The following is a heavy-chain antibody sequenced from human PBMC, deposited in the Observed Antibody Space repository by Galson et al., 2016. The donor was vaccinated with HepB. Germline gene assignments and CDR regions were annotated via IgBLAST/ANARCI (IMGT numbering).Heavy chain of an antibody. CDR2: NYYTRNT. V-gene: IGHV4-59*01. CDR1: GGSISSYF. Sequence: LSLTCTVSGGSISSYFWTWIRQPPGKGLEWIGHNYYTRNTNYNPSLKSRATISLDMSKNQFPLKLTSVAAADTAVYYCARAGAVAGFYGMGVWGQGATVTVSS. CDR3: ARAGAVAGFYGMGV. J-gene: IGHJ6*02.